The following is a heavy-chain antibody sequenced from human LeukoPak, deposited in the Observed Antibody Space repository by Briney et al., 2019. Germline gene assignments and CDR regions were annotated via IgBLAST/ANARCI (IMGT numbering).Heavy chain of an antibody. V-gene: IGHV4-59*11. J-gene: IGHJ3*02. Sequence: SETLSLTCTVSGASISGHYLTWLRQPPGKGLEWIGYISHIGSTNYDPSLKSRVTISVDTSKNQFSLKLTSVTAADTAVYYCARDRISINALDMWGQGTMVTVSS. CDR1: GASISGHY. D-gene: IGHD1-14*01. CDR2: ISHIGST. CDR3: ARDRISINALDM.